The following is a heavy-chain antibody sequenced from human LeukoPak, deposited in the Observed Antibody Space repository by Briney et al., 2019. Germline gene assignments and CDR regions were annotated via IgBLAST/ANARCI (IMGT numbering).Heavy chain of an antibody. V-gene: IGHV1-18*01. Sequence: ASVEVSCKASGYTFTSYGISWVRQAPGQGLEWMGWISAYNGNTNYAQKLQGRVTMTTDTSTSTAYMELRSLRSDDTAVYYCARDGAYGSGSYGYYYGMDVWGQGTTVTVSS. J-gene: IGHJ6*02. D-gene: IGHD3-10*01. CDR1: GYTFTSYG. CDR3: ARDGAYGSGSYGYYYGMDV. CDR2: ISAYNGNT.